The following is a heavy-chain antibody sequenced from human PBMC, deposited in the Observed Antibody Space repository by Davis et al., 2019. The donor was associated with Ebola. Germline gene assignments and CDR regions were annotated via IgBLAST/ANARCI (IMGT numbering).Heavy chain of an antibody. CDR1: VYTFTRYY. CDR2: INPNSGGT. V-gene: IGHV1-2*02. D-gene: IGHD2-2*01. CDR3: AGSEGRVTSGWFDP. J-gene: IGHJ5*02. Sequence: ASVNVSCKASVYTFTRYYMHWVRPAPGQGLEWMGWINPNSGGTNYAQKFQGRVTMIRDTSISTAYMELSRLRSDATAVYYCAGSEGRVTSGWFDPWGQGTLVTVSS.